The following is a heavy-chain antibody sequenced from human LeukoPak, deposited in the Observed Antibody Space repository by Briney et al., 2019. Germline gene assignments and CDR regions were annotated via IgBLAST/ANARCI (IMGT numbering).Heavy chain of an antibody. Sequence: GGSLRLSCAASGFTFSSYAMHWVRQAPGKGLEWVAVISYDGCNKYYADSVKGRFTISRDNSKNTLYLQMNSLRAEDTAVYYCARDLPHPGRGYYGMDVWGQGTTVTVSS. D-gene: IGHD7-27*01. V-gene: IGHV3-30-3*01. J-gene: IGHJ6*02. CDR1: GFTFSSYA. CDR3: ARDLPHPGRGYYGMDV. CDR2: ISYDGCNK.